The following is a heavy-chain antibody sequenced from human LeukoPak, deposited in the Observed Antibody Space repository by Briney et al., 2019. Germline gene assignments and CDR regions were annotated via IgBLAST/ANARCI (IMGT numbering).Heavy chain of an antibody. Sequence: PEGSLRLSCAASGFTFSSYWMSWVRQAPGKGLQWVANIKQDGSEKYYVDSVKGRFTISRDNAKNSLSLQMNSLRAEDTAVYYCARYSSSWHAYDIWGQGTMATVSA. CDR2: IKQDGSEK. CDR3: ARYSSSWHAYDI. V-gene: IGHV3-7*05. J-gene: IGHJ3*02. CDR1: GFTFSSYW. D-gene: IGHD6-13*01.